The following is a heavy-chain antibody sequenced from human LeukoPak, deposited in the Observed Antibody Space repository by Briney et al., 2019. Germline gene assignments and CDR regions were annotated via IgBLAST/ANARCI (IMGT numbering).Heavy chain of an antibody. D-gene: IGHD2-8*01. J-gene: IGHJ5*02. Sequence: PSETLSLTCTVSGGSISSANYYWSWIRQPAGKGLEWIGRIDTSGSATYNPSLKSRVTISTDTSKNQFSLKLGSVTAADTAVYYCARDRGRMVYAVWFDPRGQGTLVTVSS. CDR2: IDTSGSA. CDR3: ARDRGRMVYAVWFDP. V-gene: IGHV4-61*02. CDR1: GGSISSANYY.